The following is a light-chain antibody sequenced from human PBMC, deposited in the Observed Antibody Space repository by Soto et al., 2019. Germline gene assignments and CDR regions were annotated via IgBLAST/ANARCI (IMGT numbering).Light chain of an antibody. Sequence: EIVLTQAPGTLSVSPGERATRSCRSSQSISSTYLAWYQQKRGQATRLLIYGASSRATGIPDRFSGSGSGTDLTLTISRLEPEDFALYYCQQYGGSLTFGGGTKVAIK. J-gene: IGKJ4*01. CDR1: QSISSTY. CDR2: GAS. V-gene: IGKV3-20*01. CDR3: QQYGGSLT.